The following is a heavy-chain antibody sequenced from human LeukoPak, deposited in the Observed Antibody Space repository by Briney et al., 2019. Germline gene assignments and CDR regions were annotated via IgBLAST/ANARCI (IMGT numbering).Heavy chain of an antibody. CDR2: IYYSGST. Sequence: SETLSLTCAVSGDSISNYYWSWIRQPPGKGLEWIGYIYYSGSTNYNPSLKSRVTISVDTSKNQFSLKLSSVTAADTAVYYCARTGPRVLRFLEWLLYAAYDPWGQGTLVTVSS. CDR3: ARTGPRVLRFLEWLLYAAYDP. V-gene: IGHV4-59*12. CDR1: GDSISNYY. J-gene: IGHJ5*02. D-gene: IGHD3-3*01.